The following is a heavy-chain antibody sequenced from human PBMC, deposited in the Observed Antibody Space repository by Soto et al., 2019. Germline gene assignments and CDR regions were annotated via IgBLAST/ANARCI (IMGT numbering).Heavy chain of an antibody. Sequence: QVQLVESGGGVVQPGRSLRLSCAASGFTFSSYAMHWVGQAPGKGLEWVAVIPYDGSNKYYADSVKGRFTISRDNSKNTLYLQMNSLRAEDTAVYYCAKGSYWGCDGYWGQGTLVTVSS. CDR3: AKGSYWGCDGY. J-gene: IGHJ4*02. CDR1: GFTFSSYA. V-gene: IGHV3-30*18. CDR2: IPYDGSNK. D-gene: IGHD3-10*01.